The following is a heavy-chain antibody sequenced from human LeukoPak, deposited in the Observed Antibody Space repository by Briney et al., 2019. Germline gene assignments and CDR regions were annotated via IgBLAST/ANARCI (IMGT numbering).Heavy chain of an antibody. D-gene: IGHD2-8*01. CDR2: IYSGGST. CDR3: ARGIPPMVYGVFDY. Sequence: GGSLRLSCAASGFTVSSNYMSWVRQAPGKGLEWVSVIYSGGSTYYADSVKGRFTISRDNSKNTLYLQMNSLRDEDTAVYYCARGIPPMVYGVFDYWGQGTLVTVSS. CDR1: GFTVSSNY. V-gene: IGHV3-66*01. J-gene: IGHJ4*02.